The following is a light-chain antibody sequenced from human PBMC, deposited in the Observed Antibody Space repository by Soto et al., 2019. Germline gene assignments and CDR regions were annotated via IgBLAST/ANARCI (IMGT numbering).Light chain of an antibody. CDR3: CSYVDTDTWV. V-gene: IGLV2-11*01. J-gene: IGLJ3*02. Sequence: QSALTQPRSVSGSPGQSVTISCTGTNSDVGGYNYVSWYQQYPGKAPKLMISGVSERPSGGPDRFSGSKSGNTASLTISGLQAEDEADYYCCSYVDTDTWVFGGGTKLTVL. CDR1: NSDVGGYNY. CDR2: GVS.